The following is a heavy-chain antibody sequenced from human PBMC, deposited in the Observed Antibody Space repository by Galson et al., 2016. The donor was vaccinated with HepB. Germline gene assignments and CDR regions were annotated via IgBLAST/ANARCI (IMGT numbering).Heavy chain of an antibody. J-gene: IGHJ6*02. Sequence: SVKVSCKASGYTFTTHGFSWVRQAPGQGLEWMGWVSTYNDNTEYAQKLQGRVTMTTDTSTNTAYMELRSLRSDDTAVYYCARAGNGVETALMDFWGQGTTVIVSS. CDR2: VSTYNDNT. CDR3: ARAGNGVETALMDF. D-gene: IGHD1-1*01. CDR1: GYTFTTHG. V-gene: IGHV1-18*01.